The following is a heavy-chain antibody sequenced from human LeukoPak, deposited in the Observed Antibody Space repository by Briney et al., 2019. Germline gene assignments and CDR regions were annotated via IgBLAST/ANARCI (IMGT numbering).Heavy chain of an antibody. CDR3: AKGYTDFDF. CDR2: ISYDGTDK. CDR1: GFTFNTYG. V-gene: IGHV3-30*18. J-gene: IGHJ4*02. D-gene: IGHD3-16*02. Sequence: GGSLRLSCTASGFTFNTYGMHWVRQAPGKGLEWVAVISYDGTDKYYADSVKGRFTISRDNSKNTLYLQMNSLRVEDTALYYCAKGYTDFDFWGQGTLVTVSS.